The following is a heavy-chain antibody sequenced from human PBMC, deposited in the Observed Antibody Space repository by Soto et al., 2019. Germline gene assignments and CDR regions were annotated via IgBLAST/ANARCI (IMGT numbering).Heavy chain of an antibody. D-gene: IGHD6-6*01. Sequence: EVQLVESGGGLVKPGRSLRLSCAASGFTFDDYAMHWVGQAPGKGLEWVSGISWNSGSIGYADSVKGRFTISRDNAKNSLYLQMNSLRAEDTALYYCAKGHSSSSGWFDPWGQGTLVTVSS. CDR1: GFTFDDYA. V-gene: IGHV3-9*01. CDR3: AKGHSSSSGWFDP. CDR2: ISWNSGSI. J-gene: IGHJ5*02.